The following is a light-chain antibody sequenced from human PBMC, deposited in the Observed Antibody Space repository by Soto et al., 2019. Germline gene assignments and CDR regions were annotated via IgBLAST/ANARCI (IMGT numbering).Light chain of an antibody. Sequence: DIQITQSPSTLSGSVGDRVTITFRASQTISSWLAWYQQKPGKAPKLLIYKASTLKSGVPSRFSGSGSGTEFTLTTSSLQPDDFATYYCQHYNSYSEAFGQGTKVDIK. CDR3: QHYNSYSEA. V-gene: IGKV1-5*03. CDR2: KAS. CDR1: QTISSW. J-gene: IGKJ1*01.